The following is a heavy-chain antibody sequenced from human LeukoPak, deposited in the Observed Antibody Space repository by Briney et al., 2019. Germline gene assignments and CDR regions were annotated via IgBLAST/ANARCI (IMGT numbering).Heavy chain of an antibody. CDR2: IKQDGSEK. J-gene: IGHJ3*02. CDR1: GFTFSSYW. Sequence: GGSLRLSCAASGFTFSSYWMSWVRQAPGKGLEWVANIKQDGSEKYYVDSVKGRFTISRDNAKNSLYLQMNSLRAEDTAVYYCASFLLLWFGELDRTDAFDIWGQGTMVTVSS. V-gene: IGHV3-7*01. CDR3: ASFLLLWFGELDRTDAFDI. D-gene: IGHD3-10*01.